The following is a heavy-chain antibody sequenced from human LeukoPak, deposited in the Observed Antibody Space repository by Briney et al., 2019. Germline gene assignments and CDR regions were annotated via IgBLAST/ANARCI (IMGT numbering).Heavy chain of an antibody. CDR1: GGSFSGYY. CDR3: ATTGDYYYYYMDV. J-gene: IGHJ6*03. D-gene: IGHD4-17*01. V-gene: IGHV4-34*01. Sequence: SETLSLTCAVYGGSFSGYYWSWIRQPPGKGLEWIGEINHSGSTNYNPSLKRRVTISVDTSKNQFSLKLSSVTAADTAVYYCATTGDYYYYYMDVWGKGTTVTISS. CDR2: INHSGST.